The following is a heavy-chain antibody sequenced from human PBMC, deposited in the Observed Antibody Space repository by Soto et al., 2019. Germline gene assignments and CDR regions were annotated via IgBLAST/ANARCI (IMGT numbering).Heavy chain of an antibody. Sequence: GASVKVSCKVSGYTLTELSMHWVRQAPGKGLEWMGGFDPEDGETIYAQKFQGRVTMPEDTSTDTAYMELSSLRSEDTAVYYCATTFSIALPLWWSTGGRWFDPWGQGTLVTVSS. D-gene: IGHD5-18*01. CDR1: GYTLTELS. V-gene: IGHV1-24*01. CDR3: ATTFSIALPLWWSTGGRWFDP. CDR2: FDPEDGET. J-gene: IGHJ5*02.